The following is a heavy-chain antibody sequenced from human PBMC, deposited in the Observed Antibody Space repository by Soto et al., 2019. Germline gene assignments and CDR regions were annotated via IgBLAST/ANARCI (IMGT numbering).Heavy chain of an antibody. CDR3: ARGLRYFDWLLSYYYYYMDV. CDR2: ISSNGGST. D-gene: IGHD3-9*01. J-gene: IGHJ6*03. V-gene: IGHV3-64*01. CDR1: GFTFSSYA. Sequence: PGGSLRLSCAASGFTFSSYAMHWVRQAPGKGLEYVSAISSNGGSTYYANSVKGRFTISRDNSKNTLYLQMGSLRAEDLAVYYCARGLRYFDWLLSYYYYYMDVWGKGTTVTVSS.